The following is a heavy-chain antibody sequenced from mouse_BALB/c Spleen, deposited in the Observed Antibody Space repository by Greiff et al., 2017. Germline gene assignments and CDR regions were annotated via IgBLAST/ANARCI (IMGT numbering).Heavy chain of an antibody. Sequence: QVQLQQPGAELVKPGASVKLSCTASGYTFTSYWMHWVKRRPGQDLEWIGEINPSNGRTNYNEKFKSKATLTVDKSTSTAYMQLSSLTSEDSAVYYCASEDDPWFAYWGQGTLVTVSA. V-gene: IGHV1S81*02. CDR3: ASEDDPWFAY. CDR2: INPSNGRT. CDR1: GYTFTSYW. J-gene: IGHJ3*01.